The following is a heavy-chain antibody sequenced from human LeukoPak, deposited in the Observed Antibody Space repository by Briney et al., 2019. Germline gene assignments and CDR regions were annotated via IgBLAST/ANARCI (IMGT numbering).Heavy chain of an antibody. V-gene: IGHV3-21*01. CDR3: ARVGRQLVFDY. CDR2: ISSSSSYI. Sequence: GGSLRLSCAASGFTFSSYSMNWVRQAPGKGLEWVSSISSSSSYIYYADSVKGRFTISRDNAKNSLYLQMNSLRAEDTAVYYCARVGRQLVFDYWGQGTLVTVSS. J-gene: IGHJ4*02. D-gene: IGHD6-13*01. CDR1: GFTFSSYS.